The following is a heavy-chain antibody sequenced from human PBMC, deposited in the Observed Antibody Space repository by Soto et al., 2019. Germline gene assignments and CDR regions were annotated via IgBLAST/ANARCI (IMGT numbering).Heavy chain of an antibody. CDR2: IIPIFGTA. D-gene: IGHD6-6*01. V-gene: IGHV1-69*13. J-gene: IGHJ4*02. CDR3: ARQETSSSSGLSDY. CDR1: GGTFRSYA. Sequence: SVKVSCKASGGTFRSYAISWVRQAPGQGLEWMGGIIPIFGTANYAQKFQGRVTITADESTSTAYMELSSLRSEDTAVYYCARQETSSSSGLSDYWGQGTLVTVSS.